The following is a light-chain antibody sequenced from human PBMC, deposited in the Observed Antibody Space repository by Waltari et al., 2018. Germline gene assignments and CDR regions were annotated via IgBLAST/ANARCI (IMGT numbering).Light chain of an antibody. J-gene: IGKJ1*01. CDR1: QSVSSY. CDR2: DAS. CDR3: QQRSNSWT. V-gene: IGKV3-11*01. Sequence: EIVLTQSPATLSLSPGERATLSCRASQSVSSYLAWYQQKPGQAPRLLIYDASNRATCIPARFSGSGSGTDFTLTSSSLEPEDFAVYYCQQRSNSWTFGQGTKVEIK.